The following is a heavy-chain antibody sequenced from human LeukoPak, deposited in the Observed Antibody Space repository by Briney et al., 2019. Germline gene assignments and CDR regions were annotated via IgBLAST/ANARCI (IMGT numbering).Heavy chain of an antibody. CDR1: GGSISSYY. V-gene: IGHV4-4*07. D-gene: IGHD3-22*01. CDR2: IYTSGST. J-gene: IGHJ4*02. Sequence: PSETLSLTCTVSGGSISSYYWSWIRQPAGKGLEWIGRIYTSGSTNYNPSLKSRVTISVDTSKNQFSLKLSSVTAADTAVYYCAATSSGPTGRSFDYWGQGTLVTVSS. CDR3: AATSSGPTGRSFDY.